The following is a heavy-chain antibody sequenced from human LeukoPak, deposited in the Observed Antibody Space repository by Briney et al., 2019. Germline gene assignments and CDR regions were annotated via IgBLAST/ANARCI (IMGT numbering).Heavy chain of an antibody. J-gene: IGHJ3*02. Sequence: ASVKVSCKASGYTFTGYYMHWVRQAPGQGLEWMGWINPNSGGTNYAQKFQGRVTMTRDTSISTANMELSRLRSDDTAVYYCARGYWGSYAFDIWGQGTMVTVSS. CDR3: ARGYWGSYAFDI. CDR2: INPNSGGT. CDR1: GYTFTGYY. V-gene: IGHV1-2*02. D-gene: IGHD7-27*01.